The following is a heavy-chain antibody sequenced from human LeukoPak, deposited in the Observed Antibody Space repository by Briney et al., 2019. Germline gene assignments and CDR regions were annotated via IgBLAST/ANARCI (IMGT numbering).Heavy chain of an antibody. CDR2: ISWNGGSI. J-gene: IGHJ3*02. CDR3: AKDSGSTSWDAFDI. CDR1: GFTFDDYA. V-gene: IGHV3-9*01. Sequence: PGGSLRLSCAASGFTFDDYAMHWVRQAPGKGLEWVSGISWNGGSIGYADSVKGRFTISRDNAKNSLYLQMNSLRAEDTALYYCAKDSGSTSWDAFDIWGQGTMVTVSS. D-gene: IGHD2-2*01.